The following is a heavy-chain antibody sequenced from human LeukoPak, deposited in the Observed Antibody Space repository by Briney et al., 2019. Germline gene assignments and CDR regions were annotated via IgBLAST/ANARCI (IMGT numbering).Heavy chain of an antibody. CDR2: ISAYNGNT. J-gene: IGHJ6*03. V-gene: IGHV1-18*01. D-gene: IGHD2-8*02. Sequence: ASVKVSCKASGYTFTSYGISWVRQAPGQGLEWMGWISAYNGNTNYAQKLQGRVTMTTDTSTSTAYMELRSLRSDDTAVYYCARGGSGGGRGVYYYYYYYMDVWGKGTTVTISS. CDR1: GYTFTSYG. CDR3: ARGGSGGGRGVYYYYYYYMDV.